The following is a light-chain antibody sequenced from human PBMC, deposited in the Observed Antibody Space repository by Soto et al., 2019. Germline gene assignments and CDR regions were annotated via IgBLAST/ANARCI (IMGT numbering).Light chain of an antibody. CDR3: SSYRSRSTVV. J-gene: IGLJ2*01. CDR1: SNDVGGYNY. Sequence: QSALTQPASVSGSPGQSITISCTGTSNDVGGYNYVPWYQHHPGKAPKLMIYDVANRPSGVSNRFSGSKSGNTASLTISGLQAEDEADYYCSSYRSRSTVVFGGGTKLTVL. CDR2: DVA. V-gene: IGLV2-14*03.